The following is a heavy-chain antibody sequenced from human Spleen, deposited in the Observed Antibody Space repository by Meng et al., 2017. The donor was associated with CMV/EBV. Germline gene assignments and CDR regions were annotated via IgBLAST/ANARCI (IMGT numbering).Heavy chain of an antibody. Sequence: GESLKISCAASGFTFSSYAMSWVRQAPGKGLVWVARINSDGSSRSYADSVKGRFTISRDDAKNTLYLQMNSLRAEDTAVYYCASGIAVADYACGYWGQGTLVTVSS. J-gene: IGHJ4*02. CDR1: GFTFSSYA. V-gene: IGHV3-74*01. CDR3: ASGIAVADYACGY. CDR2: INSDGSSR. D-gene: IGHD6-13*01.